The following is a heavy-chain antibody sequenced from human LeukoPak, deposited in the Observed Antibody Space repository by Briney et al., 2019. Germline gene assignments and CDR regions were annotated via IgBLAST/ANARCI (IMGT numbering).Heavy chain of an antibody. J-gene: IGHJ4*02. Sequence: GGSLRLSCAASGFTFSSYGMHWVRQAPGKGLEWVAVISYDGSNKYYADSVKGRFTISRDNSKNTLYLQMNCLRAEDTAVYYCAKVDPDGYNSLDYWGQGTLVTVSS. CDR1: GFTFSSYG. CDR3: AKVDPDGYNSLDY. V-gene: IGHV3-30*18. D-gene: IGHD5-24*01. CDR2: ISYDGSNK.